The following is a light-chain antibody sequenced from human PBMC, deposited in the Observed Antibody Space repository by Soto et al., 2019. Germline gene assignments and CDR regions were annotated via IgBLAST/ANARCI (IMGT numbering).Light chain of an antibody. V-gene: IGKV3-15*01. CDR2: DAS. Sequence: EIVMTQSPATLSVSPGETATLSCRASQSVSRYLAWYQHRPGQAPRLLIYDASTRATGIPARFSGSGSGTELILTISGLQSEDFAVYFCQQCSDWPLFTFGQGTRLEIK. CDR1: QSVSRY. CDR3: QQCSDWPLFT. J-gene: IGKJ5*01.